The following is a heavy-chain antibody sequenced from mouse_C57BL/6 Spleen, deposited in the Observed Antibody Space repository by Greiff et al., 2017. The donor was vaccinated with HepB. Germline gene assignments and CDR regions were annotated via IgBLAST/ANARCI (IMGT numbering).Heavy chain of an antibody. J-gene: IGHJ1*03. CDR1: GFTFSSYT. V-gene: IGHV5-9*01. D-gene: IGHD2-5*01. CDR2: ISGGGGNT. Sequence: EVKLMESGGGLVKPGGSLKLSCAASGFTFSSYTMSWVRQTPEKRLEWVATISGGGGNTYYPDSVKGRFTISRDNAKNTLYLQMSSLRSEDTALYYSARKPGSYSNGYFDVWGTGTTVTVSS. CDR3: ARKPGSYSNGYFDV.